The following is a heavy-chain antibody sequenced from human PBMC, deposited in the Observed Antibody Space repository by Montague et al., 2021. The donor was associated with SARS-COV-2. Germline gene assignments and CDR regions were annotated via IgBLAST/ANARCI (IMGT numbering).Heavy chain of an antibody. V-gene: IGHV4-59*01. CDR2: IYYTGNT. CDR3: ARDRGRYFDSGSYNWLDS. D-gene: IGHD3-10*01. Sequence: SETLSLTCTVSGGSISPYYWTWIRQPPGKGLEWIGYIYYTGNTKYKPSLKSRVTISVDTSKNQFSLNLKSVTAAATAVYYCARDRGRYFDSGSYNWLDSWGQGTLVTVSS. J-gene: IGHJ5*01. CDR1: GGSISPYY.